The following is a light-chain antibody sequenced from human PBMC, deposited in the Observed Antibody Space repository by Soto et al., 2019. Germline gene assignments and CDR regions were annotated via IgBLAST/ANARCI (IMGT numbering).Light chain of an antibody. CDR2: EVS. J-gene: IGLJ3*02. Sequence: QSALTQPPSASGSPGQSVTISCTGTSSDVGGYNYVSWYQHHPGKAPKLMIYEVSKRPSGVPDRFSGSKSGNTASLTVSGRQADDEADYYCNSYAGNSWVFGGGTKLTVL. V-gene: IGLV2-8*01. CDR1: SSDVGGYNY. CDR3: NSYAGNSWV.